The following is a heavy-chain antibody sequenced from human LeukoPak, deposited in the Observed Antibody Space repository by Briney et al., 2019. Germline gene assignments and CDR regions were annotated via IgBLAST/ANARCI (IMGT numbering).Heavy chain of an antibody. CDR1: GGSISSSSYY. CDR2: IYYSGST. D-gene: IGHD6-6*01. Sequence: PSETLSLTCSVSGGSISSSSYYWGWIRQPPGKGLEWIVSIYYSGSTYYNPSLKSRVTISVDTSKNQFSLKVSSVPAADTAVYYCAREKYSPGAVDYWGQGALVTVSS. J-gene: IGHJ4*02. CDR3: AREKYSPGAVDY. V-gene: IGHV4-39*01.